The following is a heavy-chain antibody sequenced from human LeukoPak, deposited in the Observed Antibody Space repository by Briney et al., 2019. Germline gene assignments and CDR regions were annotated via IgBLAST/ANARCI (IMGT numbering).Heavy chain of an antibody. CDR2: ISGSGEST. J-gene: IGHJ4*02. CDR1: GFTFSNYA. D-gene: IGHD7-27*01. V-gene: IGHV3-23*01. CDR3: AREHWDFDY. Sequence: PGGSLRLSCAASGFTFSNYAITWIRQAPGKGLEWVSEISGSGESTYYGDSVKGRFTISRDNSKNTLYLQMNSRRAGDTAVYYCAREHWDFDYWGQGTLVTVSS.